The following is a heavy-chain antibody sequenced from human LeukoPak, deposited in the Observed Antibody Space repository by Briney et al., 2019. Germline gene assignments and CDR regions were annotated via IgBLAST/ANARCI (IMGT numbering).Heavy chain of an antibody. CDR3: ARYRSLSVPDFDC. Sequence: ASVKVSCNSSGYTFTSYGISWVRQAPAQGREWMGCISAYNGNTNYAQKFQGRVTMTTDTSTSKAYMELRSLRSDDTAVYYCARYRSLSVPDFDCWGQGTLVTVSS. CDR1: GYTFTSYG. J-gene: IGHJ4*02. CDR2: ISAYNGNT. V-gene: IGHV1-18*01. D-gene: IGHD2-2*01.